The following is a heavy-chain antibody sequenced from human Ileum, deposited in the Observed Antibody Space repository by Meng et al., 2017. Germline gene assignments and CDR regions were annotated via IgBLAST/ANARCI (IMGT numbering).Heavy chain of an antibody. V-gene: IGHV4-4*02. CDR2: IFHTGST. D-gene: IGHD2/OR15-2a*01. CDR3: ATNKNKKIDY. CDR1: GDSISSSNW. J-gene: IGHJ4*02. Sequence: QGQLQDSGPGLVEPSGTLSLTCVVSGDSISSSNWWNWVRQPPGKGLEWIGEIFHTGSTNYNPSLKSRVTISADKSKNQFSLNLSSVTAADTAVYYCATNKNKKIDYWGQGTLVTVSS.